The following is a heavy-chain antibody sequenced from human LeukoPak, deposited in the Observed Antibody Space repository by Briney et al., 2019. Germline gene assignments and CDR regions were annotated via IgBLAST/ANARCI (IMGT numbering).Heavy chain of an antibody. V-gene: IGHV3-23*01. CDR2: ISAGAGET. Sequence: GGSLRLSCAASGFSFSNFAMNWVRQAPGKGLEWVSSISAGAGETYYGHSVEGRFITSRDNSKNTLYLQMNSLRAEDTAIYYCAKDSGTWHDSDYWGQGTLVTVSS. CDR3: AKDSGTWHDSDY. J-gene: IGHJ4*02. CDR1: GFSFSNFA. D-gene: IGHD1-1*01.